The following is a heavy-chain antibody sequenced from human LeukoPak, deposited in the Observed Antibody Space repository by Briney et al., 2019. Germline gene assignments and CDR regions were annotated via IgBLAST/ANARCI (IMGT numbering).Heavy chain of an antibody. CDR3: AKLVGATMTSDY. CDR2: ISRTGDTT. Sequence: GGSLRLSCAASGFTFSTDVMTWVRQAPGKGLEWVSSISRTGDTTYYADSVKGRFTISRDNSKNTLYLQMNSLRGDDTAIYYCAKLVGATMTSDYWGQGILVTVSS. CDR1: GFTFSTDV. V-gene: IGHV3-23*01. D-gene: IGHD2-15*01. J-gene: IGHJ4*02.